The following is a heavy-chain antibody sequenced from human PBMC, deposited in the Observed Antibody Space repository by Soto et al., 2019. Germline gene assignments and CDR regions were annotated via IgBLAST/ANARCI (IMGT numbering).Heavy chain of an antibody. CDR2: IKQDGSEK. CDR1: GFTFSSYW. CDR3: ARDWGSGWYVDYYGTDV. Sequence: GGSLRLSCAASGFTFSSYWMSWVRQAPGKGLEWVANIKQDGSEKYYVDSVKGRFTISRDNAKNSLYLQMNSLRAEDTAVYYCARDWGSGWYVDYYGTDVRGQGTTVTVSS. J-gene: IGHJ6*02. D-gene: IGHD6-19*01. V-gene: IGHV3-7*03.